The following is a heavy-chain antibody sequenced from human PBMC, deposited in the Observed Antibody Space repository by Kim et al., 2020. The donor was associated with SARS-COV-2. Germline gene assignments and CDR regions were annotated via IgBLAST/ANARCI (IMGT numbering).Heavy chain of an antibody. CDR3: ARVYSSSWYWLSWFDP. CDR2: INPSGGST. CDR1: GYTFTSYY. Sequence: ASVKVSCKASGYTFTSYYMHWVRQAPGQGLEWMGIINPSGGSTSYAQKFQGRVTMTRDTSTSTVYMELSSLRSEDTAVYYCARVYSSSWYWLSWFDPWGQGTLVTVSS. J-gene: IGHJ5*02. D-gene: IGHD6-13*01. V-gene: IGHV1-46*01.